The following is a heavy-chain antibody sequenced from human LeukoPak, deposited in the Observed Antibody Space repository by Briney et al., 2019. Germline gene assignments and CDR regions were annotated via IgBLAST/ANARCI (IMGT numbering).Heavy chain of an antibody. J-gene: IGHJ5*02. D-gene: IGHD3-10*01. Sequence: ASVKVSCKASGYTFTGYYINWVRQAPGQGLEWMGRINPNSGGTNYAQKFQGRVTMTRDTSITTAYMELSRLRSEDTAVYYCASRAFVVRGVTSSPYGFDPWGQGTLVTVSS. V-gene: IGHV1-2*06. CDR1: GYTFTGYY. CDR3: ASRAFVVRGVTSSPYGFDP. CDR2: INPNSGGT.